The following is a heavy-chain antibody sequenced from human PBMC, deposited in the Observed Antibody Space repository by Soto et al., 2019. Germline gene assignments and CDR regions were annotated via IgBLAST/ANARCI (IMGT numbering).Heavy chain of an antibody. V-gene: IGHV4-59*01. D-gene: IGHD1-1*01. Sequence: SQTLSLTCSVSRGSISSYYRSWVRQPPGKGLEWIGFIHRTGSTKYNPSLESRVTISVDLSRNQFSLRLDSVTAADTAVYYCARDRSDDLNSFDAFDLWGQGTMVTVPS. CDR1: RGSISSYY. CDR3: ARDRSDDLNSFDAFDL. CDR2: IHRTGST. J-gene: IGHJ3*01.